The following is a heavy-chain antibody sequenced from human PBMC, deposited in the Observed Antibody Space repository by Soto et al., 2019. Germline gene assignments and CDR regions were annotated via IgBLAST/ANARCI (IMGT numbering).Heavy chain of an antibody. D-gene: IGHD6-13*01. J-gene: IGHJ4*02. CDR2: INPDYNTL. CDR3: ARVASRWYPCFVDS. Sequence: QAQVVQSGAEVRKPGSSVKLSCKASEGTFNSYAIAWVRQAPGQGLEWMGGINPDYNTLNYAQKFQDRVTSPADDSTNTDYIELSSLRSDDTAVYFCARVASRWYPCFVDSGAQGTLVTVSS. CDR1: EGTFNSYA. V-gene: IGHV1-69*01.